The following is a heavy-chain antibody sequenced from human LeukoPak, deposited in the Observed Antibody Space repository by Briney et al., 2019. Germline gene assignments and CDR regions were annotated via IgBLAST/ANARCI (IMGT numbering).Heavy chain of an antibody. CDR2: IKWNGGST. V-gene: IGHV3-20*04. Sequence: GGSLRLSCAASGFTFDDYGMSWVRQAPGKGLEWVSSIKWNGGSTGYADSVKGRFTISRDNAKNSLYLQMNSLRAEDTALYYCTTDPYGGNPVDYWGQGTLVTVSS. J-gene: IGHJ4*02. D-gene: IGHD4-23*01. CDR3: TTDPYGGNPVDY. CDR1: GFTFDDYG.